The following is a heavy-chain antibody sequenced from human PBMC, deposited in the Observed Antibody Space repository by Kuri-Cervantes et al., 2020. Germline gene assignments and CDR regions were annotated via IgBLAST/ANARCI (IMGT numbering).Heavy chain of an antibody. CDR2: INWNGGST. D-gene: IGHD3-22*01. CDR1: GFTFDDYG. Sequence: GESLKISCAASGFTFDDYGMSWVRQAPGKGLEWVSGINWNGGSTGYADSVKGRFTISRDNAKNSLYLQMNSLRAEDTALYYCARDYVSGYYLTTFDYWGQGTQVTVSS. V-gene: IGHV3-20*04. J-gene: IGHJ4*02. CDR3: ARDYVSGYYLTTFDY.